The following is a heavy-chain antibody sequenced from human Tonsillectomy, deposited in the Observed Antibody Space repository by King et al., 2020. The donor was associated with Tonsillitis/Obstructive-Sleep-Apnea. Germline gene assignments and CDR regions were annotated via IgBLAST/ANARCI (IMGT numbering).Heavy chain of an antibody. CDR3: ARGDDYDNYFDY. D-gene: IGHD4-17*01. CDR1: GGSFSSGGYY. CDR2: IYYSGIT. J-gene: IGHJ4*02. Sequence: LQLQESGPGLVKPSHTLSLTCTVSGGSFSSGGYYWSWIRQHPGQGLEWIGYIYYSGITYYNRSLKSRVTISVDTSKKQFSMKLSSVTAADTAVYYCARGDDYDNYFDYWGQGTLVTVSS. V-gene: IGHV4-31*03.